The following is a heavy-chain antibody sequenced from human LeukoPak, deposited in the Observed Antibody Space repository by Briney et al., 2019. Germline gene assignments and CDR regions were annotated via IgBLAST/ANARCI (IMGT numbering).Heavy chain of an antibody. Sequence: SETLSLACTVSGGSISSGGYYWSWIRQHPGKGLEWIGYIYYSGSTYYNPSLKSRVTISVDTSKNQFSLKLSSVTAADTAVYYCARDLGREFDPWGQGTLVTVSS. D-gene: IGHD3-10*01. CDR3: ARDLGREFDP. V-gene: IGHV4-31*03. CDR2: IYYSGST. J-gene: IGHJ5*02. CDR1: GGSISSGGYY.